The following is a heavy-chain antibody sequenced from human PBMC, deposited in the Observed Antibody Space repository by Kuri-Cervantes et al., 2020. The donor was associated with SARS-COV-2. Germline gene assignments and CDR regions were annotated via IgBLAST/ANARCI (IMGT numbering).Heavy chain of an antibody. D-gene: IGHD2-15*01. Sequence: GSLRLSCAVYGGSFSGYYWSWIRQPPGKGLEWIGYIYYSGSTNYNPSLKSRVTISVDTSKNQFSLKLSSVTAADTAVYYCAREDMWKRERAFDIWGQGTMVTVSS. CDR2: IYYSGST. V-gene: IGHV4-59*01. J-gene: IGHJ3*02. CDR1: GGSFSGYY. CDR3: AREDMWKRERAFDI.